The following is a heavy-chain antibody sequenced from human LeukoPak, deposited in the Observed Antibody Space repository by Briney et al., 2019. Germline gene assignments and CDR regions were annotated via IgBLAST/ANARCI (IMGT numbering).Heavy chain of an antibody. D-gene: IGHD4-23*01. CDR1: GFTFSSYG. CDR2: IWDVGSNK. CDR3: AREFYGGPDEIYYYYGMDV. Sequence: GGSLRLSCAASGFTFSSYGMHWVRQAPGKGLEWVAVIWDVGSNKYYADSVKGRFTISRDNSKNTLYLQMNSLRAEDTAVYYCAREFYGGPDEIYYYYGMDVWGQGTTVTVSS. J-gene: IGHJ6*02. V-gene: IGHV3-33*01.